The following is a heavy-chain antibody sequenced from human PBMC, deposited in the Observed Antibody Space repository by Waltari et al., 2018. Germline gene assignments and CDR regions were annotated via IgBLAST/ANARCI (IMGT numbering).Heavy chain of an antibody. V-gene: IGHV4-34*01. D-gene: IGHD3-22*01. CDR1: GGSFSGSS. J-gene: IGHJ4*02. CDR2: INHSGST. CDR3: ARAPATMISGFDY. Sequence: QVQLQQWGAGLLKPSETLSLTCAVYGGSFSGSSWSWLRPPPGKGLEWIGEINHSGSTNYNPSLKSRVTISVDTSKNQFSLKLSSVTAADTAVYYCARAPATMISGFDYWGQGTLVTVSS.